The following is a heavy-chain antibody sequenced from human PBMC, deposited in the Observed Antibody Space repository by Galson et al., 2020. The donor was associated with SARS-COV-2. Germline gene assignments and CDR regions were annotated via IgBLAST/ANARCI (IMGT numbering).Heavy chain of an antibody. V-gene: IGHV4-59*01. CDR2: ISYSGST. CDR1: DVSMTSYY. Sequence: ETSETLSLTCSVSDVSMTSYYWSWIRQPPGKGLVWIGYISYSGSTHYNPSLRSRVTILVDLSKNQFSLKLSSVTAADTAVYYCARDPAPLYGETYYYGMDVWGRGTTVTVSS. J-gene: IGHJ6*02. CDR3: ARDPAPLYGETYYYGMDV. D-gene: IGHD4-17*01.